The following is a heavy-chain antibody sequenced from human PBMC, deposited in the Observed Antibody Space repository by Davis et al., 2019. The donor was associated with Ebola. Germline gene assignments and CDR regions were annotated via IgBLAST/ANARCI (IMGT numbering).Heavy chain of an antibody. V-gene: IGHV3-48*04. CDR3: ASLLIAATRSPKGMDV. Sequence: GESLKISCETSGFNSNNYAMSWVRQAPGKGLEWVAAIGGDIATIYYADSVKGRFTISRDNAKKSLYLQMNSLRAEDTAIYYCASLLIAATRSPKGMDVWGQGTTVTVSS. J-gene: IGHJ6*02. CDR1: GFNSNNYA. D-gene: IGHD2-15*01. CDR2: IGGDIATI.